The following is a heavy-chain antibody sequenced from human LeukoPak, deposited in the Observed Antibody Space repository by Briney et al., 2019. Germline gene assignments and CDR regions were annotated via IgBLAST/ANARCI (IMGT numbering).Heavy chain of an antibody. V-gene: IGHV3-23*01. J-gene: IGHJ4*02. Sequence: GVSLRLSCAASGFTFSGYAMSWVRQAPGKGLEWVSTITRGGAGTYYADSVKGRFTISRDNSKNTLYLRVNSLRAEDTAVYYCARDHPNCVGTDCLLFDYWGQGTLVTVSS. CDR2: ITRGGAGT. D-gene: IGHD2-21*01. CDR1: GFTFSGYA. CDR3: ARDHPNCVGTDCLLFDY.